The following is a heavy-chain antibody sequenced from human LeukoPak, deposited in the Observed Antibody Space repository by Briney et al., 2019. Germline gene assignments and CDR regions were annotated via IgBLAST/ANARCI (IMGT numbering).Heavy chain of an antibody. CDR2: ISGSGGST. Sequence: GGSLRLSCEASGFTFSNYAMSWVRQAPGKGLEWVSGISGSGGSTYYADSVKGRFTISRDNSKNTLYLQMNSQRAEDTAVYYCARVGRGAFDYWGQGTLVTVSS. CDR3: ARVGRGAFDY. V-gene: IGHV3-23*01. CDR1: GFTFSNYA. J-gene: IGHJ4*02.